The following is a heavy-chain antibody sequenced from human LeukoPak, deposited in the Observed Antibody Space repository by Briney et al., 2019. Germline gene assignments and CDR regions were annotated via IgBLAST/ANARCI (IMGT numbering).Heavy chain of an antibody. CDR2: INPSGGST. CDR3: ASRAASVTLGY. J-gene: IGHJ4*02. D-gene: IGHD2-15*01. V-gene: IGHV1-46*01. CDR1: GYTFTSYY. Sequence: ASVKVSCKASGYTFTSYYMHWVRQAPGQGLEWMGIINPSGGSTSYAQKFQGRVTMTRDTSINTAYLDLSALESDDTAVYYCASRAASVTLGYWGQGTLVTVSS.